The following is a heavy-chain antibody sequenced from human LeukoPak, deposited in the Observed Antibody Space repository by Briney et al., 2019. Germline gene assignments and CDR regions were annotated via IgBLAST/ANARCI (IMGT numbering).Heavy chain of an antibody. CDR3: ARGARRVYYYGMDV. Sequence: SETLSLTCTVSGGSISSYYWSWIRQPPGKGLEWIGYIYYSGSTNYNPSLKSRVTISVDTSKNQFSLKLSSVTAADTAVYYCARGARRVYYYGMDVWGQGTTVTVSS. CDR2: IYYSGST. D-gene: IGHD1-14*01. J-gene: IGHJ6*02. CDR1: GGSISSYY. V-gene: IGHV4-59*01.